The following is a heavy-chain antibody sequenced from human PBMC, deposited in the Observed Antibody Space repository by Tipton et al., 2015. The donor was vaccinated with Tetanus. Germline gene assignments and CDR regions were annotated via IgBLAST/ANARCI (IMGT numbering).Heavy chain of an antibody. Sequence: AGLVKPSETLSLTCGVSDGSFNAYYWSWIRQTPGKGLEWIGEVNQSGSTKYNPSSNCRAAISVDTSKSQFSLRVRSVTAADTAVYYCARGRTMSGVVAPFDLWGQGTQVTVSS. CDR2: VNQSGST. D-gene: IGHD3-3*01. CDR3: ARGRTMSGVVAPFDL. V-gene: IGHV4-34*01. CDR1: DGSFNAYY. J-gene: IGHJ4*02.